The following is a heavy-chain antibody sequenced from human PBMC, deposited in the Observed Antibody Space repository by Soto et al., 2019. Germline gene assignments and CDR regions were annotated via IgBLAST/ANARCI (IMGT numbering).Heavy chain of an antibody. Sequence: PGWSLRLSCASSVFTFSDYYMSWIRQAPGKGLEWVSYISSSGSTIYYADSVKGRFTISRDNAKNSLYLQMNSLRAEDTAVYYCARYTSTFGVVISYYYGMDVWGQGTTVTVSS. CDR2: ISSSGSTI. CDR1: VFTFSDYY. V-gene: IGHV3-11*01. D-gene: IGHD3-3*01. CDR3: ARYTSTFGVVISYYYGMDV. J-gene: IGHJ6*02.